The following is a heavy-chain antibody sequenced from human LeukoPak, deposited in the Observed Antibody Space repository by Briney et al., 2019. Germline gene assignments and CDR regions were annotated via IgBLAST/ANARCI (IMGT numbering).Heavy chain of an antibody. CDR2: MKEEGGNI. V-gene: IGHV3-7*01. CDR1: GFTFSTEW. CDR3: TRDGCSGWCHDY. J-gene: IGHJ4*02. D-gene: IGHD6-19*01. Sequence: PGGSLRLSCAASGFTFSTEWMGWVRQAPGKGLEWVATMKEEGGNIYYVDSVRGRFTISRDNAKNSLFLQMNSLRADDTAVYYCTRDGCSGWCHDYWGQGTLVTASS.